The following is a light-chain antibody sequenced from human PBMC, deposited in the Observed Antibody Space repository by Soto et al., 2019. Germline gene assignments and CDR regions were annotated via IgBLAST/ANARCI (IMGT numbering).Light chain of an antibody. CDR2: LAS. J-gene: IGKJ2*01. Sequence: DIVMTQSPLSLPVSPGEPASISCRSSQSLLHRNGYSSLDWYLKKPGQSPRLLIYLASTRASGVPDKFSASGSGTVFTLKISRVEAEDVGIYYCMQALQTPYSFGQGTKLEI. V-gene: IGKV2-28*01. CDR1: QSLLHRNGYSS. CDR3: MQALQTPYS.